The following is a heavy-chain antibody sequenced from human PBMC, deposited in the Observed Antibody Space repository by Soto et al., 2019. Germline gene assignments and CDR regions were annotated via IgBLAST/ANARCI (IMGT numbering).Heavy chain of an antibody. Sequence: LRLSCAASGFTFSSYAMSWVRQAPGKGLEWVSAISGSGGSTYYADSVKGRFTISRDNAKNSLYLQMNSLRAEDTAVYYCARDLLWFGELFGFDYWGQGTLVTVSS. CDR3: ARDLLWFGELFGFDY. J-gene: IGHJ4*02. D-gene: IGHD3-10*01. V-gene: IGHV3-23*01. CDR1: GFTFSSYA. CDR2: ISGSGGST.